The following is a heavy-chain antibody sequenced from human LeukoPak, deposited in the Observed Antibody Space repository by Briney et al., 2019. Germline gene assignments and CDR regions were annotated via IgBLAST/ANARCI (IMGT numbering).Heavy chain of an antibody. CDR1: GYTFTDYY. Sequence: ASVKVSCKASGYTFTDYYIQWMRQAPGQGLEWMGWINPNSGGTKYAQKLQGRVTMTRDTSISTAYMELSSLRSEDTAVYYCAAGDIVATPFDYWGQGTLVTVSS. D-gene: IGHD5-12*01. CDR2: INPNSGGT. V-gene: IGHV1-2*02. CDR3: AAGDIVATPFDY. J-gene: IGHJ4*02.